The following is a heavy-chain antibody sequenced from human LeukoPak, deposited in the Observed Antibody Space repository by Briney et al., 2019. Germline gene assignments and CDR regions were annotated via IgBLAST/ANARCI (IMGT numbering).Heavy chain of an antibody. CDR3: AKDYYGSWRFAFDI. V-gene: IGHV3-23*01. CDR2: IFGSGSST. Sequence: GGSLRLSCVASGFTFRSYAMSWVRQAPGKGLEWVSGIFGSGSSTFYADSVKGRFTISRDNSKNTLFLQMSTLRAEDSAIYYCAKDYYGSWRFAFDIWGQGTVVTVSS. J-gene: IGHJ3*02. D-gene: IGHD3/OR15-3a*01. CDR1: GFTFRSYA.